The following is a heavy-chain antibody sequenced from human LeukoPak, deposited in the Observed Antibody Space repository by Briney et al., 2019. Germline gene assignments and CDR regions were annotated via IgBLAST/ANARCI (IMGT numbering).Heavy chain of an antibody. V-gene: IGHV3-7*01. CDR1: GCIFSTHW. J-gene: IGHJ4*02. Sequence: GGSLRLSCAASGCIFSTHWMNWVGQARGKGLAWVAIIKGDGAETLYADSVKGRFPISRDNTKSSLYLQINRLSAEDTPVYYCVGGGGWLPDFWGQGVLVTVSS. CDR2: IKGDGAET. CDR3: VGGGGWLPDF. D-gene: IGHD6-19*01.